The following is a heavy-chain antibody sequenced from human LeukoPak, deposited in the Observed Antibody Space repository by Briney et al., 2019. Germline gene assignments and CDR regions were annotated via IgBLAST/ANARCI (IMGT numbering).Heavy chain of an antibody. CDR3: ARGYSSSWY. D-gene: IGHD6-13*01. V-gene: IGHV1-2*02. Sequence: ASVKVSCKASGGTLNSYVISWVRQAPGQGLEWMGWINPNSGGTNYAQKFQGRVTMTRDTSISTAYMELSRLRSDDTAVYYCARGYSSSWYWGQGTMVTVSS. J-gene: IGHJ3*01. CDR2: INPNSGGT. CDR1: GGTLNSYV.